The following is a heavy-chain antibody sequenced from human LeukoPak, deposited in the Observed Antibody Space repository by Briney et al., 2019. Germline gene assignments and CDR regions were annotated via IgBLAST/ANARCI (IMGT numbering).Heavy chain of an antibody. D-gene: IGHD4-23*01. CDR2: ISFDGSNK. CDR1: GFAFSSYS. V-gene: IGHV3-30*04. J-gene: IGHJ4*02. CDR3: ARARYGGNWGELAY. Sequence: GGSLRLSCAASGFAFSSYSMHWVRQPPGKGLEWVAVISFDGSNKYYADSVKGRFTISRDNSKNTLYLRTNSLRTEDTAVYYCARARYGGNWGELAYWGQGTLVTVSS.